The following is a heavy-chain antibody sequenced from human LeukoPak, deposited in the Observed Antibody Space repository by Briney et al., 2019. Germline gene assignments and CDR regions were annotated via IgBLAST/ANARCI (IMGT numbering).Heavy chain of an antibody. CDR3: AKDGWFGELLPEYFDY. CDR2: ISGSGGST. V-gene: IGHV3-23*01. J-gene: IGHJ4*02. D-gene: IGHD3-10*01. CDR1: GFTFSSYG. Sequence: GGSLRLSCAASGFTFSSYGMSWVRQAPGKGLEWVSAISGSGGSTYYADSVKGRFTISRDNSKNTLYLQMNSLRAEDTAVYYCAKDGWFGELLPEYFDYWGQGTLVTVSS.